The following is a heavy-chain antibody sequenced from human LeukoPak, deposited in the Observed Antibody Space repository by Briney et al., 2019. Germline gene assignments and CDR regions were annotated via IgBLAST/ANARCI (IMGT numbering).Heavy chain of an antibody. D-gene: IGHD3-3*01. CDR1: GGSISSGGYS. CDR3: ARVVVGYDFWSGYYMPYYFDY. V-gene: IGHV4-30-2*01. J-gene: IGHJ4*02. Sequence: SETLSLTCAVSGGSISSGGYSWSWIRQPPGKGLEWIGYIYHSGSTYYNPSLKSRVTISVDRSKNQFSLKLSSVTAADTAVYYCARVVVGYDFWSGYYMPYYFDYWGQGTLVTVSS. CDR2: IYHSGST.